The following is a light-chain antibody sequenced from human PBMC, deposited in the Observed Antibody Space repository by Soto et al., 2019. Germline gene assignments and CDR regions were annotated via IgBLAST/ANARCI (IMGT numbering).Light chain of an antibody. Sequence: EIVLTQSPGTLSFSPGERATLSCRASQSVSGAYLAWYQQKPGQAPRLLIYDVSSRATGIPDRFSGSGSGTDFTLTVSRLEPEDFAVYYCQQYGSSPETFGQGTKVDIK. CDR1: QSVSGAY. CDR2: DVS. V-gene: IGKV3-20*01. CDR3: QQYGSSPET. J-gene: IGKJ1*01.